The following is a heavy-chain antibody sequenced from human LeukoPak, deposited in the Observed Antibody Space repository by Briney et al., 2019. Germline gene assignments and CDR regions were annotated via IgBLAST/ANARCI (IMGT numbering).Heavy chain of an antibody. J-gene: IGHJ4*02. D-gene: IGHD2-15*01. CDR3: ARRYCSGGNCYHFDY. V-gene: IGHV4-59*01. Sequence: SETLSLTCTVSGGSISGYFWGWIRQPPGKGLEWIGYIYYIGSTNYNPSLESRVTISVDTSKNKFSLKLSSLTAADTAVYYCARRYCSGGNCYHFDYWGQGTLVTVSS. CDR2: IYYIGST. CDR1: GGSISGYF.